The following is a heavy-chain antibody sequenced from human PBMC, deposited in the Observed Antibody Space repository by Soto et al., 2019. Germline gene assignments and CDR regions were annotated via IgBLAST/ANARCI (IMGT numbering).Heavy chain of an antibody. CDR1: GGSPSSNY. D-gene: IGHD4-17*01. CDR3: ARVPTTVTHPKSPFLVDRDVKDESFAH. CDR2: ISDSGNT. V-gene: IGHV4-59*01. J-gene: IGHJ5*02. Sequence: XETRSLTCSVAGGSPSSNYLSWIRQPPGRGLEWIGCISDSGNTYYNPSLQSRVTISIDTSTNQFLLDLTSVTTADTAVYYCARVPTTVTHPKSPFLVDRDVKDESFAHWGQGTLVTVSS.